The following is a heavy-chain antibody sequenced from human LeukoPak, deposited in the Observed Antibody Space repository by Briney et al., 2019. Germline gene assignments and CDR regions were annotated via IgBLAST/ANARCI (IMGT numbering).Heavy chain of an antibody. CDR1: GFTFSSYG. CDR2: IWYDGSNK. CDR3: AKPRTTTYYYYYMDV. V-gene: IGHV3-33*06. Sequence: PGGSLRLSCAASGFTFSSYGMHWVRQAPGKGLEWVAVIWYDGSNKYYADSVKGRFTISRDNSKNTLYLQMNSLRAEDTAVYYCAKPRTTTYYYYYMDVWGKGTTVTVS. D-gene: IGHD1-1*01. J-gene: IGHJ6*03.